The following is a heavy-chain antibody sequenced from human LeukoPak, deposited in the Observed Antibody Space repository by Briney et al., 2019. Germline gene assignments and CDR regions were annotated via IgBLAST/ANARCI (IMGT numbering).Heavy chain of an antibody. D-gene: IGHD3-10*01. Sequence: SETLSLACTVSGGSISSGDYYWSWIRQPPGKGLEWIGYIYYSGSTYYNPSLKSRVTISVDTSKNQFSLKLSSVTAADTAVYYCARESMVRETYNWFDPWGQGTLVTVSS. J-gene: IGHJ5*02. CDR3: ARESMVRETYNWFDP. CDR2: IYYSGST. CDR1: GGSISSGDYY. V-gene: IGHV4-30-4*01.